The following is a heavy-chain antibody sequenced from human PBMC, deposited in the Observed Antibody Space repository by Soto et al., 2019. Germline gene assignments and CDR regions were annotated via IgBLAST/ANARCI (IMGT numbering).Heavy chain of an antibody. Sequence: SLRLSCAASGFTFSSYGMHWVRQAPGKGLEWVAVIWYDGSNKYYADSVKGRFTISRDNSKNTLYLQMNSLRAEDTAVYYCARGGPDCSSTSCGRVYYYYYGMDVWGQGTTVTVSS. J-gene: IGHJ6*02. CDR3: ARGGPDCSSTSCGRVYYYYYGMDV. CDR1: GFTFSSYG. D-gene: IGHD2-2*01. V-gene: IGHV3-33*01. CDR2: IWYDGSNK.